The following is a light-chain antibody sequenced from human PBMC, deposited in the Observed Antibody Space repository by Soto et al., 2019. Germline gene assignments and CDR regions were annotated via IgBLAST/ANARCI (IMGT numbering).Light chain of an antibody. CDR2: DAS. CDR1: QNIDNY. J-gene: IGKJ5*01. CDR3: HQYETLPT. V-gene: IGKV1-33*01. Sequence: DIEMTESPSSLSASLGDRVTITCQARQNIDNYLNWYQQKQGRAPKLLIYDASNLEAGVRARLRGSGSGTGFTFIISRRQPEDAATYYCHQYETLPTFGQGTRLEIK.